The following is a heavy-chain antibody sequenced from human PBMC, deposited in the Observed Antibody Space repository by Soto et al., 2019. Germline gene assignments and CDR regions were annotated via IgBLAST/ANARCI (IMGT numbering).Heavy chain of an antibody. CDR2: IGTAGDT. V-gene: IGHV3-13*01. D-gene: IGHD6-13*01. CDR3: VAGGAAAQLDY. CDR1: GFTFSSYD. J-gene: IGHJ4*02. Sequence: GGSLRLSCAASGFTFSSYDMHWVRQATGKGLEWVSAIGTAGDTYYPGSVKGRFTISRENAKNSLYLQMNSLRAEDTAVYYCVAGGAAAQLDYWGQGTLVTVSS.